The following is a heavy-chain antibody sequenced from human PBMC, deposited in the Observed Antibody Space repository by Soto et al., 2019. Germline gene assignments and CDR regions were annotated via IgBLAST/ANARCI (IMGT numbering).Heavy chain of an antibody. J-gene: IGHJ5*02. Sequence: EVQLVESGGGLVKPGGSLRLSCAASGFTFSNAWMSWVRQAPGKGLEWVGRIRSNTDGGTTDYAAPVKGRFTISRDDSKNTLYLQMNSLKTEDTAVYYCSKRSGSSPWGQGTLVTVST. CDR2: IRSNTDGGTT. CDR3: SKRSGSSP. V-gene: IGHV3-15*01. D-gene: IGHD6-6*01. CDR1: GFTFSNAW.